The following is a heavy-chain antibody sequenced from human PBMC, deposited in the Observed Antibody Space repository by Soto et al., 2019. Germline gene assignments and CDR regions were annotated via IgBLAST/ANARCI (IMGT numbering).Heavy chain of an antibody. Sequence: GGSLRLSCAASGFTFSSYAMSWVRQAPGKGLEWVSAISGSGGSTYYADSVKGRFTISRDNSKNTLYLQMNSLRAEDTAVYYCAKAPQYYDILTGYYTSYYYYGMDVWGQGTTVTVSS. CDR3: AKAPQYYDILTGYYTSYYYYGMDV. CDR1: GFTFSSYA. J-gene: IGHJ6*02. CDR2: ISGSGGST. D-gene: IGHD3-9*01. V-gene: IGHV3-23*01.